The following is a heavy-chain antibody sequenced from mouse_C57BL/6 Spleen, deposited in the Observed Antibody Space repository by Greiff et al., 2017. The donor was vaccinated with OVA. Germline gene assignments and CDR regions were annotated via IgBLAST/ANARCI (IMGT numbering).Heavy chain of an antibody. CDR1: GYSITSGYY. CDR2: ISYDGSN. Sequence: EVQLQESGPGLVKPSQSLSLTCSVTGYSITSGYYWNWIRQFPGNKLEWMGYISYDGSNNYNPSLKNRISITRDTSKNQFFLKLNSVTTEDTATYYCARGSYGSSYDWYFDVWGTGTTVTVSS. V-gene: IGHV3-6*01. D-gene: IGHD1-1*01. CDR3: ARGSYGSSYDWYFDV. J-gene: IGHJ1*03.